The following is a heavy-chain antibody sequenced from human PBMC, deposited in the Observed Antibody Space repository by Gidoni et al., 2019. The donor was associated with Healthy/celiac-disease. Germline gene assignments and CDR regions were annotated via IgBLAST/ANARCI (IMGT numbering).Heavy chain of an antibody. V-gene: IGHV3-33*01. Sequence: QVQLVESGGGVVQPGRSLRLSCAASGFTFSSDGMPWVRQAPGKGLEWVAVIWYEGSNKYYADSVKGRFTIARDNSKNTLYLQMNSLRAEDTAVYYCARDGAAAGTGDYWGQGTLVTVSS. J-gene: IGHJ4*02. CDR3: ARDGAAAGTGDY. CDR1: GFTFSSDG. D-gene: IGHD6-13*01. CDR2: IWYEGSNK.